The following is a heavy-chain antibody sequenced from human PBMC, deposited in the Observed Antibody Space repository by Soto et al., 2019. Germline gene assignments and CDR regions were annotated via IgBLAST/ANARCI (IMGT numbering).Heavy chain of an antibody. Sequence: GSLRLSCAASGFTFSDYYMSWIRQAPGKGLEWVSYISSSGSTIYYADSVKGRFTISRDNAKYSLYLQMNSLRAEDTAVYYCATVSYYYGSGRSRYYYYGMDVWGQGTTVTVSS. V-gene: IGHV3-11*01. D-gene: IGHD3-10*01. CDR3: ATVSYYYGSGRSRYYYYGMDV. CDR2: ISSSGSTI. J-gene: IGHJ6*02. CDR1: GFTFSDYY.